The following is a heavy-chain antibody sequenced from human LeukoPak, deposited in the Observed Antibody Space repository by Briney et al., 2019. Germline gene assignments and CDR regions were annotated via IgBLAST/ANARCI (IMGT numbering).Heavy chain of an antibody. CDR1: GFSFSSTY. CDR2: TYSDGNT. V-gene: IGHV3-53*01. J-gene: IGHJ4*02. CDR3: ARDLSYFDY. Sequence: GGSLRLSCAVSGFSFSSTYMTWVRQAPGKGLEWVSITYSDGNTYYAESVRGRFTVSRGYSKNTLYLQMKSLRVEDTAFYYCARDLSYFDYWGQGTLVTVSS. D-gene: IGHD2/OR15-2a*01.